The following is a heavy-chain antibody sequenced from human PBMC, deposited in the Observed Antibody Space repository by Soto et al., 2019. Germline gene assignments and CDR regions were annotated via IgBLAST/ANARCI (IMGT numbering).Heavy chain of an antibody. V-gene: IGHV4-28*01. CDR3: ARGGDYGDYDDAFDI. Sequence: PSETLSLTCAVSGYSISSSNWWGWIRQPPGKGLEWIGYIYYSGSTYYNPSLKSRVTMSVDTSKNQFSLKLSSVTAVDTAVYYCARGGDYGDYDDAFDIWGQGTMVTVSS. CDR2: IYYSGST. J-gene: IGHJ3*02. D-gene: IGHD4-17*01. CDR1: GYSISSSNW.